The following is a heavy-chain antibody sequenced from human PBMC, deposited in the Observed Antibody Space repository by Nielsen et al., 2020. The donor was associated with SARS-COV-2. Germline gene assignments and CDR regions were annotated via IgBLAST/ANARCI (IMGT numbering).Heavy chain of an antibody. CDR2: INSDGSST. J-gene: IGHJ6*02. V-gene: IGHV3-74*01. Sequence: GGSLRLSCAASGFTFSSYAMSWVRQAPGKGLVWVSRINSDGSSTSYADSVKGRFTISRDNAKNTLYLQMNSLRAEDTAVYYCARVHYYYYGMDVWGQGTTVTVSS. CDR3: ARVHYYYYGMDV. CDR1: GFTFSSYA.